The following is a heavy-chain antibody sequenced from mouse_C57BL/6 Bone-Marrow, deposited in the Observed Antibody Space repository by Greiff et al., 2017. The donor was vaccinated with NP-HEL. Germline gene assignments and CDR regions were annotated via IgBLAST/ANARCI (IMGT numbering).Heavy chain of an antibody. CDR1: GFSLSTFGMG. J-gene: IGHJ3*01. V-gene: IGHV8-8*01. CDR3: ARSIYYYGSSYAWFAY. D-gene: IGHD1-1*01. CDR2: IWWDDDK. Sequence: QVTLKVSGPGILQPSQTLSLTCSFSGFSLSTFGMGVGWIRQPSGKGLEWLAHIWWDDDKYYNPALKSRLTISKDTSKNQVFLKIANVDTADTATYYCARSIYYYGSSYAWFAYWGQGTLVTVSA.